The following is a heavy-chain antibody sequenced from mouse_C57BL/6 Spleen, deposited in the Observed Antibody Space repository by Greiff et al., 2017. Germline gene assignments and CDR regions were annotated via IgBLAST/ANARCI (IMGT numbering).Heavy chain of an antibody. J-gene: IGHJ4*01. V-gene: IGHV1-82*01. CDR3: ARGGYSNYSAMDY. Sequence: QVQLQQSGPELVKPGASVKISCKASGYAFSSSWMNWVKQRPGKGLEWIGRIYPGDGDTNYNGKFKGKATLTADKSSSTAYMQLSSLTAEDSAVYVWARGGYSNYSAMDYWGQGTSVTVSS. CDR2: IYPGDGDT. D-gene: IGHD2-5*01. CDR1: GYAFSSSW.